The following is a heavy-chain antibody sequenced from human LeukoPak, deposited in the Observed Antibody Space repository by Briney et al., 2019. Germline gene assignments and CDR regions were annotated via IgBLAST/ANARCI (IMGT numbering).Heavy chain of an antibody. D-gene: IGHD5-24*01. CDR3: ARVLAGDGYNDGFDY. CDR2: AFNNEGT. CDR1: GGSISSSSYY. J-gene: IGHJ4*02. Sequence: PSETLSLTCTVSGGSISSSSYYWGWIRQPPGKGLEWIGSAFNNEGTYYSPSLRRRVTISRDTSKKQLSLRLSSLTAADTAVYYCARVLAGDGYNDGFDYWGQGTLVTVSS. V-gene: IGHV4-39*07.